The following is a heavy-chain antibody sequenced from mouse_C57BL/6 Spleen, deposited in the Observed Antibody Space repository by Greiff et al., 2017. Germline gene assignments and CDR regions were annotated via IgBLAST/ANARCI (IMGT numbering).Heavy chain of an antibody. D-gene: IGHD2-5*01. CDR1: GYTFTSYW. CDR2: IHPNSGST. J-gene: IGHJ4*01. Sequence: QVPLQPPGAELVQPGASVKLSCTASGYTFTSYWMHWVKQRPGQGLEWIGMIHPNSGSTNYNEKFNSKATLTVDKSSSTAYMQLSSLTSEDSAVYDGARPSRSNAPYYAMDYWGQGTSVTDSS. V-gene: IGHV1-64*01. CDR3: ARPSRSNAPYYAMDY.